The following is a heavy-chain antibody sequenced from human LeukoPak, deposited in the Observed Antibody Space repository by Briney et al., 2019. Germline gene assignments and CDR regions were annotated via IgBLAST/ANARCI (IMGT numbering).Heavy chain of an antibody. CDR1: GFTFSSYA. Sequence: GGSLRLSCAASGFTFSSYAMSWVRQAPGKGLEWVSAISGSGGSTYYADSVKGRFTISRDNSKNTLYLQMHSLRAEDTAVYYCAKDLHIVVVPAASAAGDTYYYYSMDVWGQGTTVTVSS. J-gene: IGHJ6*02. CDR2: ISGSGGST. V-gene: IGHV3-23*01. CDR3: AKDLHIVVVPAASAAGDTYYYYSMDV. D-gene: IGHD2-2*01.